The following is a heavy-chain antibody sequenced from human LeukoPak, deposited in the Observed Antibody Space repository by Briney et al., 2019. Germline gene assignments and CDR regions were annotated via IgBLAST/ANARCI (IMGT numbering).Heavy chain of an antibody. CDR3: ARDGGYCSSTSCYGWIDY. Sequence: ASVKVSCKASGYTFTSYGISWVRQAPGQGLEWMGWISAYNGNTNYAQKLQGRVTMTTDTSTSTAYMELRSLRSDDTAVYYCARDGGYCSSTSCYGWIDYWGQGTLVTVSS. CDR2: ISAYNGNT. D-gene: IGHD2-2*01. J-gene: IGHJ4*02. V-gene: IGHV1-18*01. CDR1: GYTFTSYG.